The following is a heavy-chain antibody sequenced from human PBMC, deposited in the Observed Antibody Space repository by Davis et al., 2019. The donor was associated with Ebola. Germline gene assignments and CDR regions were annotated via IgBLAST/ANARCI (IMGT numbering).Heavy chain of an antibody. D-gene: IGHD5-12*01. Sequence: GESLKISCAASGFTVRSTYMSWVRQAPGKGLEWVANIKQGGNEKYYVDSVKGRFIISRDDAKNSLYLQMNGLRVEDTAVYYCVRVYSGSYDPWGQGTLVTVSS. J-gene: IGHJ5*02. CDR3: VRVYSGSYDP. V-gene: IGHV3-7*01. CDR2: IKQGGNEK. CDR1: GFTVRSTY.